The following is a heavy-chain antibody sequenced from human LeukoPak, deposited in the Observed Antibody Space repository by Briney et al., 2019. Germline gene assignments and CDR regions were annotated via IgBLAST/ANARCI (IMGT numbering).Heavy chain of an antibody. Sequence: SETLSLTCTVSGGSISSYYWSWIRQPPGKGLEWIGYIYYSGSTNYNPSLQSRVTISVDTSKNQFSLKLSSVTAADTAVYYCARDVVNSIDYWGQGTLVTVSS. CDR1: GGSISSYY. CDR3: ARDVVNSIDY. J-gene: IGHJ4*02. CDR2: IYYSGST. V-gene: IGHV4-59*01. D-gene: IGHD4-23*01.